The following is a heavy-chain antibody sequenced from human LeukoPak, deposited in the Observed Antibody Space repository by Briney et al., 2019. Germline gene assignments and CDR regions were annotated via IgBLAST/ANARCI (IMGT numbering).Heavy chain of an antibody. J-gene: IGHJ4*02. D-gene: IGHD7-27*01. CDR1: GYSMSSGYY. CDR3: ARLGISHSSVDY. CDR2: IYYSGST. V-gene: IGHV4-38-2*02. Sequence: SETLSLTCTVSGYSMSSGYYWGWIRQPPGKGLEWIGSIYYSGSTYYNPSLKSRVTISVDTSKNQFSLKLSSVTAADTAVYYCARLGISHSSVDYWGQGTLVTVSS.